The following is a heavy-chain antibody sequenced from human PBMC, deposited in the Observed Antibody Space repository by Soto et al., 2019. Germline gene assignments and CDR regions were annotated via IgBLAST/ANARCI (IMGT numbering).Heavy chain of an antibody. D-gene: IGHD7-27*01. V-gene: IGHV4-34*01. CDR1: GTSFIGYY. CDR3: ARGWGRIFDY. J-gene: IGHJ4*02. CDR2: INHSGST. Sequence: SDTLSLTCAAFGTSFIGYYWSWIRQPPGKGLEWIGEINHSGSTNYNPSLKSRVTISIDTSKNQFSLKLSSVTAADTAVYYCARGWGRIFDYWGQG.